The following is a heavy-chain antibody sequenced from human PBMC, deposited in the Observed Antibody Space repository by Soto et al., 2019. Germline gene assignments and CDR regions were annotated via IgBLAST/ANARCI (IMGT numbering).Heavy chain of an antibody. V-gene: IGHV3-15*04. CDR2: IESQTDGRTT. Sequence: GGSLRLSFAASGFTFTKAYMTWIRQAPGKGLEWVFGIESQTDGRTTDYAAPVKGRFTISRDDSKNTLYLQLNSLKSDDTALYYRATQPTTMLTQFHXWGQVTLFTVSX. CDR1: GFTFTKAY. D-gene: IGHD1-1*01. J-gene: IGHJ4*02. CDR3: ATQPTTMLTQFHX.